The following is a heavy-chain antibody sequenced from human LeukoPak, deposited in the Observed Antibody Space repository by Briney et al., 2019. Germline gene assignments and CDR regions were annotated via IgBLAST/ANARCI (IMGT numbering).Heavy chain of an antibody. CDR1: GFTFDDYA. D-gene: IGHD2-15*01. V-gene: IGHV3-9*01. Sequence: PGGSLRLSCAASGFTFDDYAMHWVRQAPGKGLEWVSGISWNSGSIGYADSVKGRFTISRDNAKNSLYLQMNSLRAEDTALYYCAKDIGSGYCSGGSCYSRTNFAEYFQHWGQGTLVTVSP. CDR3: AKDIGSGYCSGGSCYSRTNFAEYFQH. CDR2: ISWNSGSI. J-gene: IGHJ1*01.